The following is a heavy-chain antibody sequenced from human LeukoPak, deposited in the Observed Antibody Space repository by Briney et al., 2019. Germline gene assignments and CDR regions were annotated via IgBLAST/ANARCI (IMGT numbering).Heavy chain of an antibody. CDR3: ARARSNTFGY. CDR2: IYYSGST. Sequence: LSETLSLTCTVSGGSISSGDYYWSWIRQPPGKGLEWIGYIYYSGSTYYNPSLKSRVTISVDTSKNQFSLKLSSVTVADTAVYYCARARSNTFGYWGQGTLVTVSS. CDR1: GGSISSGDYY. D-gene: IGHD2/OR15-2a*01. V-gene: IGHV4-30-4*01. J-gene: IGHJ4*02.